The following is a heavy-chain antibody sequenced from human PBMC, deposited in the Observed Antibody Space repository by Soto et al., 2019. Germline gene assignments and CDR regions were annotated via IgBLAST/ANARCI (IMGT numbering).Heavy chain of an antibody. CDR1: GFTFSTHA. CDR3: AKDRASPPFVLMVYAISGFDP. V-gene: IGHV3-23*01. D-gene: IGHD2-8*01. CDR2: FSGSGGNI. Sequence: PGGSLRLSCVASGFTFSTHAMSWVRQVPGKGLEWVSTFSGSGGNIYYGESVKGRFTISRDDPKNTLYLQMNSLRAEDTAVYYCAKDRASPPFVLMVYAISGFDPWGQGTLVTVSS. J-gene: IGHJ5*02.